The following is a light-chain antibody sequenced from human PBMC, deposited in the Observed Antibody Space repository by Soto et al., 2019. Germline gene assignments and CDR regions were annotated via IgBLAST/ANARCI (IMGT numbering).Light chain of an antibody. Sequence: EIVFTQSPGTLSLSPGERATLSCRASQSVSSTYLAWYQQRPGQAPRLLIYGASSRAAGIPDRFSGSGSGTDFTLTISRLESEDFAVYFCQQYDSSPKTFGQGTKVDIK. CDR3: QQYDSSPKT. CDR1: QSVSSTY. V-gene: IGKV3-20*01. CDR2: GAS. J-gene: IGKJ1*01.